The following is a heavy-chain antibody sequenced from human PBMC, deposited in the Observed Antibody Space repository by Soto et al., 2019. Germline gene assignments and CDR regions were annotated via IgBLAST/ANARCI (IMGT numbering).Heavy chain of an antibody. J-gene: IGHJ4*02. Sequence: PSETLSLTCTVSGGSIISGDYYFICIRQPPGKGLEWIGYIYYSGSTYYNPSLKSRVTISVDTSKNQFSLKLSSVTAADTAVYYCARDYVEVGYDSSGSLFDYWGQGTLVTVSS. CDR1: GGSIISGDYY. D-gene: IGHD3-22*01. CDR2: IYYSGST. CDR3: ARDYVEVGYDSSGSLFDY. V-gene: IGHV4-30-4*01.